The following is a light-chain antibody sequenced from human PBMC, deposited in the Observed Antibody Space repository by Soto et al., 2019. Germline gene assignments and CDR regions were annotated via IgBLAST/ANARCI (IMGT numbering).Light chain of an antibody. CDR1: QSLLHGNGYDY. V-gene: IGKV2-28*01. Sequence: DIVMTQSPLSLPVTPGEPASISCRSSQSLLHGNGYDYLDWYLQKPGQSPQLLIYLGSNRASGVSDRFSGSGSGTDFTLKISRVEAEDVGFYYCMQALESPRTFGQGPKLEIK. CDR3: MQALESPRT. J-gene: IGKJ2*01. CDR2: LGS.